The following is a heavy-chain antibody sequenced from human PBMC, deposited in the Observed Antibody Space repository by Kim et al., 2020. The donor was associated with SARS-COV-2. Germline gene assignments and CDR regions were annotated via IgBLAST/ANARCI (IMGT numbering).Heavy chain of an antibody. J-gene: IGHJ3*01. Sequence: SETLSLTCAVYGGSFSGYYWSWIRQPPGKGLEWIGEINHSGSTNYNPSLKSRVTISVDTSKNQFSLKLSSVTAADTAVYYCARGNYVWGSYRYTRGRAF. D-gene: IGHD3-16*02. V-gene: IGHV4-34*01. CDR2: INHSGST. CDR3: ARGNYVWGSYRYTRGRAF. CDR1: GGSFSGYY.